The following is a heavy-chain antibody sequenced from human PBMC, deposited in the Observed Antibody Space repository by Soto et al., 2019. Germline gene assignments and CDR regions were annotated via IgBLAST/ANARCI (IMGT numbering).Heavy chain of an antibody. CDR1: GFTLSNYW. Sequence: GGSLRLSCAASGFTLSNYWMTWVRQAPGKGLEWVANINKDGSQKNYVDSVKGRFAIARDNGQNSLSLQMNSLRVEDTAVYYCVRELGLAYWGQGALVTVSS. CDR2: INKDGSQK. V-gene: IGHV3-7*03. D-gene: IGHD7-27*01. J-gene: IGHJ4*02. CDR3: VRELGLAY.